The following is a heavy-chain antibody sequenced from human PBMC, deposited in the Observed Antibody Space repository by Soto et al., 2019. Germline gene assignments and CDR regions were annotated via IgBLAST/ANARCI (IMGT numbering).Heavy chain of an antibody. J-gene: IGHJ4*02. CDR2: ISSGGNHK. Sequence: QVKLVESGGGVVQPGRSLRLSCAASGFNVSAYTMHWVRQAPGKGLEWVAVISSGGNHKYYTDSVKGRFTISRDTSTNTLYLQMNSLRAEDTAVYYCARWEQPLFDYWGQGTLVTVSS. D-gene: IGHD1-26*01. V-gene: IGHV3-30-3*01. CDR1: GFNVSAYT. CDR3: ARWEQPLFDY.